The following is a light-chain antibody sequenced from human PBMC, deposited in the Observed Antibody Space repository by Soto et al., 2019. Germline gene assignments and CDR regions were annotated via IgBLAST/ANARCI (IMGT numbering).Light chain of an antibody. CDR1: SSDVGGYNY. V-gene: IGLV2-14*01. CDR3: SSYTSSSNV. J-gene: IGLJ1*01. Sequence: QSALTQPASVSGSPLQSITISCTGTSSDVGGYNYVSWYQQHPGKAPKLMIYDVSNRPSGVSNRSSGSKSGNTASLTISGLQAEDEADYYCSSYTSSSNVFGTGTKVTVL. CDR2: DVS.